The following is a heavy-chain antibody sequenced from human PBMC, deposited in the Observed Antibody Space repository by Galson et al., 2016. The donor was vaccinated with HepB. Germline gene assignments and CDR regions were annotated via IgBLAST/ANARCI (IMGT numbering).Heavy chain of an antibody. V-gene: IGHV3-49*04. CDR2: IRSKDHGGTT. Sequence: SLRLSCAASGFTFRVHAMSWVRQAPGKGLEWVGFIRSKDHGGTTEYAASVKGRITISRDDSKSIAYLQMNSLKTEDTAIYYCTDSSGYSFNWGQGTLVTVSS. CDR1: GFTFRVHA. J-gene: IGHJ4*02. D-gene: IGHD3-22*01. CDR3: TDSSGYSFN.